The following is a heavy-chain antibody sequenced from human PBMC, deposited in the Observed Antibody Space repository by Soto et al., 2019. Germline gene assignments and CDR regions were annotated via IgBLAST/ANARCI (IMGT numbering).Heavy chain of an antibody. D-gene: IGHD6-13*01. Sequence: SETLSLTCTVSGGSISSSSYYWGWIRQPPGKGLEWIGSIYYSGSTYYNPSLKSRVTISVDTSKNQFSLKLSSVTAADTAVYYCARHGYIAAAGTVGGFDYWGQGTLVTVSS. CDR2: IYYSGST. J-gene: IGHJ4*02. CDR1: GGSISSSSYY. CDR3: ARHGYIAAAGTVGGFDY. V-gene: IGHV4-39*01.